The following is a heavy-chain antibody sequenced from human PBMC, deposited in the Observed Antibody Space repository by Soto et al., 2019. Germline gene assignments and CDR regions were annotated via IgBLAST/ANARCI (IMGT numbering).Heavy chain of an antibody. CDR1: GFTFSSYW. CDR3: ARDDIVVVPAAKFFDP. D-gene: IGHD2-2*01. Sequence: GGSLRLSCAASGFTFSSYWMSWVRQAPGKGLEWVANIKQDGSEKYYVDSVKGRFTISRDNAKNSLYLQMNSLRAEDTAVYYCARDDIVVVPAAKFFDPWGQGTLVTVSS. CDR2: IKQDGSEK. V-gene: IGHV3-7*01. J-gene: IGHJ5*02.